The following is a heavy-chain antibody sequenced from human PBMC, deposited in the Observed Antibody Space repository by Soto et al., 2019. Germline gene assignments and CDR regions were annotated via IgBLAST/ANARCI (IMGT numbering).Heavy chain of an antibody. CDR1: GFIFTNAW. V-gene: IGHV3-15*01. J-gene: IGHJ4*02. D-gene: IGHD4-17*01. CDR2: IKSKTDGGTT. Sequence: PGGSLRLSCAASGFIFTNAWMSWVRQAPGKGLEWVARIKSKTDGGTTDYATPVKGRFTISRDDSKNTLYLQMNSLKTEDTAVYYCTTGATYTVTTDWGQGTLVTVSS. CDR3: TTGATYTVTTD.